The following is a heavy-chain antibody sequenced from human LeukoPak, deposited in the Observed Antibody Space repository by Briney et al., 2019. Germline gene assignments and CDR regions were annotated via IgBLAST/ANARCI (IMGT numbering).Heavy chain of an antibody. CDR2: FDPEDGET. Sequence: ASVKVSCKASGDTFTSYAISWVRQAPGKGLEWMGGFDPEDGETIYAQKFQGRVTMTEDTSTDTAYMELSSLRSEDTAVYYCATGDGYNSRVFDYWGQGTLVTVSS. CDR1: GDTFTSYA. D-gene: IGHD5-24*01. V-gene: IGHV1-24*01. J-gene: IGHJ4*02. CDR3: ATGDGYNSRVFDY.